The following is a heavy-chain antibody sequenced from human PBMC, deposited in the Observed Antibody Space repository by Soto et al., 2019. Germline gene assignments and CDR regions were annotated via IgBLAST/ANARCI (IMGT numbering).Heavy chain of an antibody. D-gene: IGHD3-3*01. CDR1: GGSISSYY. CDR2: SYYSGST. J-gene: IGHJ4*02. V-gene: IGHV4-59*01. Sequence: SETLSLTGTVSGGSISSYYLSWIRQRTGKGLEWIGYSYYSGSTNYNPSLKSRVTVSVDTSKNQFSLKLSSVTAADTAVYYCARVRYDFWSGYLPPTHFDYWGQGTLVTVS. CDR3: ARVRYDFWSGYLPPTHFDY.